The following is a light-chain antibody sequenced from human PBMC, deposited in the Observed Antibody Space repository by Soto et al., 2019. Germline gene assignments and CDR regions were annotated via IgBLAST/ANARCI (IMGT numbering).Light chain of an antibody. Sequence: EIVLTQSPGTLSLSPGERAPLSCRARQSVSNSYLAWYQRNPGQAPRLLLYGASSRATGIPDRFSGSGSGTDFTLTINRLEPEDFAVYYCQQYAGSPWTFSQGTKVDIK. CDR2: GAS. CDR3: QQYAGSPWT. V-gene: IGKV3-20*01. J-gene: IGKJ1*01. CDR1: QSVSNSY.